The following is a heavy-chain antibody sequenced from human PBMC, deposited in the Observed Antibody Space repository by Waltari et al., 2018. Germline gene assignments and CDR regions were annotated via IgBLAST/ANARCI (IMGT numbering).Heavy chain of an antibody. CDR1: GGSIRSSSYY. CDR2: IYYGGST. V-gene: IGHV4-39*01. CDR3: ARQRTGVGATTHWFDP. D-gene: IGHD1-26*01. J-gene: IGHJ5*02. Sequence: QLQLQESGPGLVKPSETLSLTCTVPGGSIRSSSYYWGVLRQPPGKGLEWIGSIYYGGSTYYNPSLKSRVTISVDTSKNQFSLKLSSVTAADTAVYYCARQRTGVGATTHWFDPWGQGTLVTVSS.